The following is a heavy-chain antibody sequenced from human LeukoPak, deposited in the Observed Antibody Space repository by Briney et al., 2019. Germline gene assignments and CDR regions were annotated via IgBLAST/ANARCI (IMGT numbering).Heavy chain of an antibody. CDR2: LYYTGST. Sequence: SETLSLTCSVSGGSISSYYWSWLRQPPGKGLEWIGYLYYTGSTNYNPSLKSRVTISLDTSRNQFSLRLSSVTAADTAVYYCARGSSTGVYFDYWGQGTLVTVSS. CDR3: ARGSSTGVYFDY. D-gene: IGHD3-10*01. V-gene: IGHV4-59*01. J-gene: IGHJ4*02. CDR1: GGSISSYY.